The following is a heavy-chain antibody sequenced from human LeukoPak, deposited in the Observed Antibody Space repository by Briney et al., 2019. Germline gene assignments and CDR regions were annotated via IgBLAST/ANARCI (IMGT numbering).Heavy chain of an antibody. D-gene: IGHD5-18*01. V-gene: IGHV4-59*01. Sequence: SETLSLTCTVSGGSISSYYWSWIRQPPGKGLEWIGYIYYSGNTNYNPSLKSRVTISVDTSKNQLSLKLSSVTAADTAVYYCARASGYTYGYDYWGQGILDTVSS. CDR2: IYYSGNT. CDR1: GGSISSYY. CDR3: ARASGYTYGYDY. J-gene: IGHJ4*02.